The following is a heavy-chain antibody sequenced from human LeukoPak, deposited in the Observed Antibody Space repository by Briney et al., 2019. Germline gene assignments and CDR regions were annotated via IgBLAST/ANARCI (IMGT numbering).Heavy chain of an antibody. J-gene: IGHJ6*03. V-gene: IGHV1-69-2*01. CDR3: ATAHCSSTSCYKFVSDYYYMDV. D-gene: IGHD2-2*02. CDR2: VDPEDGET. Sequence: ASVKISCKVSGYTFTDYYMHWVQQAPGNGLEWVGLVDPEDGETIYAEKFQGRVTITADTSTDTAYMELSSLRSEDTAVYYCATAHCSSTSCYKFVSDYYYMDVWGKGTTVTVSS. CDR1: GYTFTDYY.